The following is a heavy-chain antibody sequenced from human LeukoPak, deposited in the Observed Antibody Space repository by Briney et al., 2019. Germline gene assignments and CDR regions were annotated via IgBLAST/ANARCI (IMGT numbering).Heavy chain of an antibody. CDR3: AREPTLPHCSGGSCYSNYCYYGMDV. J-gene: IGHJ6*02. V-gene: IGHV4-4*07. CDR1: GGSISSYY. Sequence: SETLSLTCTVSGGSISSYYWSWIRQPAGEGLEGIGRIYTSGSTNYNPSLKSRVTMSVDTSKNQFSLKLSSVTAADTAVYYCAREPTLPHCSGGSCYSNYCYYGMDVWGQGTTVTVSS. D-gene: IGHD2-15*01. CDR2: IYTSGST.